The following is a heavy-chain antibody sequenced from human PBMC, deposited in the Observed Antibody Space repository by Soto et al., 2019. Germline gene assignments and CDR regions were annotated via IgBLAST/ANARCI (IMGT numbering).Heavy chain of an antibody. J-gene: IGHJ4*02. CDR3: AVRDGNNEIEYYFDY. Sequence: ASVKVSCKASGGTFSSYYISWVRRAPGEGLEWMGGINPIFGTTNYPQKSQGRVTITGDEPTSTTYMELSSLRSEDTAVYFCAVRDGNNEIEYYFDYWGQGTLVTVSS. CDR1: GGTFSSYY. D-gene: IGHD1-1*01. CDR2: INPIFGTT. V-gene: IGHV1-69*13.